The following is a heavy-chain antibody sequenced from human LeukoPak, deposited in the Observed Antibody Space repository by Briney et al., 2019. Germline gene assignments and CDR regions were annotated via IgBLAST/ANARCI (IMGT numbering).Heavy chain of an antibody. CDR3: ARSPTGSGWFYFDY. D-gene: IGHD6-19*01. Sequence: GGSLRLSCAASGFTFNSGMSWVRQAPGKGLEWVSAISTSGSETHYADSVKGRFTISRDNAKNSLFLLLNSLRAEDTAVYYCARSPTGSGWFYFDYWGQGTLVTVSS. CDR2: ISTSGSET. J-gene: IGHJ4*02. CDR1: GFTFNSG. V-gene: IGHV3-21*01.